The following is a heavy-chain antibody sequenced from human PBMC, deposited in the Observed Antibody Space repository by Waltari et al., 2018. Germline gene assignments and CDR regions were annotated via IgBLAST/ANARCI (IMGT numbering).Heavy chain of an antibody. Sequence: QVQLVQSGAEVKKPGASVKVSCKASGYTFTGYYMHWVRQAPGQGLEWMGWINPNSGGTNYAQKCQGRVTMTRDTSISTAYMALSRLRSDDTAVYYCARGGAPGWEPYYYYYYGMDVWGQGTTVTVSS. CDR2: INPNSGGT. CDR1: GYTFTGYY. V-gene: IGHV1-2*02. CDR3: ARGGAPGWEPYYYYYYGMDV. J-gene: IGHJ6*02. D-gene: IGHD1-26*01.